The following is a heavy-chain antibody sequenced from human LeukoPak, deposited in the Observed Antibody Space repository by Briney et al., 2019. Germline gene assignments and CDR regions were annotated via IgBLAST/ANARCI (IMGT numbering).Heavy chain of an antibody. V-gene: IGHV3-23*01. D-gene: IGHD3-10*01. CDR1: GFTFSSYA. CDR3: AKSSLWFGEPKGGFDP. CDR2: ISGSGGST. Sequence: GGSLRLSCAASGFTFSSYAMSWVRQAPGKGLEWVSAISGSGGSTYYADSVKGRFAISRDNSKNTLYLQMNSLRAGDTAVYYCAKSSLWFGEPKGGFDPWGQGTLVTVSS. J-gene: IGHJ5*02.